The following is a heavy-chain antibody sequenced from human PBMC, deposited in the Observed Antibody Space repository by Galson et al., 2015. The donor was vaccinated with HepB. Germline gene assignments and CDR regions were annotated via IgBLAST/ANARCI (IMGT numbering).Heavy chain of an antibody. CDR3: ARDRITYFDS. Sequence: SLRLSCAASGFTFTSYGMHWVRQAPGKGLEWVALIWYDGSNKYYADSVQGRFAISRDNSRDTVYLQMSSLRAEDTAVYYCARDRITYFDSWGQGTLVTVSS. CDR1: GFTFTSYG. V-gene: IGHV3-33*01. J-gene: IGHJ4*02. D-gene: IGHD3-16*01. CDR2: IWYDGSNK.